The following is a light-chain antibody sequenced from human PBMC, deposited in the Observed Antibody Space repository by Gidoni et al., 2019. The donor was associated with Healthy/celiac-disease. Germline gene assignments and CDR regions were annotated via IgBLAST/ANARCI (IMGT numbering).Light chain of an antibody. CDR1: QSISSS. CDR2: AAS. J-gene: IGKJ1*01. Sequence: DIQMTQSPSSLSASVGDRVTITCRASQSISSSLNWYQQKPGKAPKLLMYAASSLQSGVPSRFSVSGSGTDFTLTISSLQPEDFATYYCQQSYSTPRTFGQGTKVEIK. CDR3: QQSYSTPRT. V-gene: IGKV1-39*01.